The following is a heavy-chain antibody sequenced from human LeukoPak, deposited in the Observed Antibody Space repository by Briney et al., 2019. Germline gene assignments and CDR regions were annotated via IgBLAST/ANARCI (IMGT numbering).Heavy chain of an antibody. CDR1: GFTFSSYW. CDR3: ARPGGYTYGFFDY. J-gene: IGHJ4*02. CDR2: INQDTSEK. V-gene: IGHV3-7*01. D-gene: IGHD5-18*01. Sequence: GGSLRLSCATSGFTFSSYWMSWVRQAPGKGLEWVAHINQDTSEKYYVDFVKGRFTISRDNAKNSLYLQMNSLRVEDTAVYYCARPGGYTYGFFDYWGQGTLVTVSS.